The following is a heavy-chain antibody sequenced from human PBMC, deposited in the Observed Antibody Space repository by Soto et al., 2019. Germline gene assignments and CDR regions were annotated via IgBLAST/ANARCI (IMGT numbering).Heavy chain of an antibody. J-gene: IGHJ4*02. CDR3: ATAGL. V-gene: IGHV3-7*01. CDR2: IKEYGSEI. Sequence: GGSLRLSCAASGFTFSSYSMNWVRQAPGKGPEWVSYIKEYGSEIYYVDSVKGRFTISRDNAKNSLFLQMNSLRAEDTAVYYCATAGLWGQGSLVTVS. CDR1: GFTFSSYS.